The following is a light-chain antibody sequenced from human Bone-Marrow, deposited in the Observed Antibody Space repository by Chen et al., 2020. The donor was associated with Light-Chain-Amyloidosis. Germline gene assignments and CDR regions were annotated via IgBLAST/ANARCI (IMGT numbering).Light chain of an antibody. CDR1: NIGKKN. J-gene: IGLJ3*02. Sequence: SYVVTQPPSVSVAPGTTARITCEGSNIGKKNVHWYQQKSGQAPVLVVYDVVPRPSGIPGRFSGSNSGNTAALTITRVEDGDEAAYYCQVWDRSSDRPVFGGGTKLTVL. CDR3: QVWDRSSDRPV. CDR2: DVV. V-gene: IGLV3-21*03.